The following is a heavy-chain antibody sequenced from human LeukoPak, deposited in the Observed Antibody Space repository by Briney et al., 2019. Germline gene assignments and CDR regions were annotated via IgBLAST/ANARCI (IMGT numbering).Heavy chain of an antibody. CDR1: GSSISSHY. CDR3: ARLTYSSGWYWFDP. J-gene: IGHJ5*02. Sequence: SETLSLTCTVSGSSISSHYWSWIRQPPGKGLEWIGYIYTSGSTNYNPSLKSRVTISVDTSKNQFSLKLSSVTAADTAVYYCARLTYSSGWYWFDPWGQGTLVTVSS. V-gene: IGHV4-4*09. CDR2: IYTSGST. D-gene: IGHD6-19*01.